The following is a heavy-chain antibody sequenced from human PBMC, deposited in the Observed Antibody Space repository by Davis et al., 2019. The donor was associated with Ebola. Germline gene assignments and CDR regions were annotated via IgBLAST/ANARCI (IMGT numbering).Heavy chain of an antibody. J-gene: IGHJ3*02. CDR1: GFTFSSYA. D-gene: IGHD3-22*01. V-gene: IGHV3-23*01. Sequence: GESLKISCAASGFTFSSYAMSWVRQAPGKGLEWVSAISGSGGSTYYADSVKGRFTISRDNSKNTLYLQMNSLRAEDTAVYYCARHDHHYYDSSGYSFADAFDIWGQGTMVTVSS. CDR2: ISGSGGST. CDR3: ARHDHHYYDSSGYSFADAFDI.